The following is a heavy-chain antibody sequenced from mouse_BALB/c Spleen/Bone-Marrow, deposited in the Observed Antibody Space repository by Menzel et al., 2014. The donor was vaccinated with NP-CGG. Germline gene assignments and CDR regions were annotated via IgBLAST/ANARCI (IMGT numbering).Heavy chain of an antibody. Sequence: LKQSGSELVRPGASVKLSCKASGYTFTNYWIHWVKQRPGQGLEWIGNVYPGRGSINSDEKFKTKATLTVDTSSSTAYMHLNSLTSEDSAVYYCARRLRGYYAKDYWGQGTSVTVSS. J-gene: IGHJ4*01. D-gene: IGHD1-3*01. CDR3: ARRLRGYYAKDY. CDR2: VYPGRGSI. CDR1: GYTFTNYW. V-gene: IGHV1S22*01.